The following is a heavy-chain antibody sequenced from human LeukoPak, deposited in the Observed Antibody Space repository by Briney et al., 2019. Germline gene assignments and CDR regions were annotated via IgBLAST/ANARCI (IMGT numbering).Heavy chain of an antibody. V-gene: IGHV3-74*01. CDR1: GFSFTSYW. J-gene: IGHJ4*01. CDR2: INGNGQST. Sequence: GGSPRLSCATSGFSFTSYWLHWVRQGPGKGPEWVSRINGNGQSTSYADSVKGRFIISRDNARNTLYLYMTGLRVEDSAVYFCVRSFRIPYCSGNSCYPTDFDFWGRGTLVTVSS. D-gene: IGHD2-15*01. CDR3: VRSFRIPYCSGNSCYPTDFDF.